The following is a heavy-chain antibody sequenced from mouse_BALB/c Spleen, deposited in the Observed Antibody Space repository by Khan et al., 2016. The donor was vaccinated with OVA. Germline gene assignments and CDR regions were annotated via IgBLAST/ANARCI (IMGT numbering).Heavy chain of an antibody. CDR2: INTYTGEP. CDR1: GYTFTNYG. J-gene: IGHJ4*01. CDR3: ARPPHFSYVMVY. Sequence: LKESGETVKISCKASGYTFTNYGMTWVKQAPGKGLKWMGWINTYTGEPTYTDDFKGRFAFSLETSASTAYLQINNLKNEDTATYFCARPPHFSYVMVYWGQGTSVTVAS. V-gene: IGHV9-3-1*01.